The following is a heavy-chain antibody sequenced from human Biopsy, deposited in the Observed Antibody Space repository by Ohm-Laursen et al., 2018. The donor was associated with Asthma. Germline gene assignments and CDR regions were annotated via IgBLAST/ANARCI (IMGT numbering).Heavy chain of an antibody. Sequence: TLSLTCAVSGCSISSSNWGSWVRQPPGKGLEWIGEIYHSGNTNYNPSLKSPVTISVDKSKHKFSLKLSSVTAADTAVYYCAKLRITMVQGVIINVEYYYGMDVWGQGTTVTVSS. CDR2: IYHSGNT. CDR3: AKLRITMVQGVIINVEYYYGMDV. J-gene: IGHJ6*02. D-gene: IGHD3-10*01. CDR1: GCSISSSNW. V-gene: IGHV4-4*02.